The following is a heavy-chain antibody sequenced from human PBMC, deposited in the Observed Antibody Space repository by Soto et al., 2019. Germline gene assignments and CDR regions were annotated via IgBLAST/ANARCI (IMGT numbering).Heavy chain of an antibody. CDR3: ARDDPQVGATGVYYYYGMDV. CDR1: GFTFSSYG. V-gene: IGHV3-33*01. CDR2: IWYDGSNK. J-gene: IGHJ6*02. D-gene: IGHD1-26*01. Sequence: GGSLRLSCAASGFTFSSYGMHWVRQAPGKGLEWVAVIWYDGSNKYYADSVKGRFTISRDNSKNTLYLQMNSLRAEDTAVYYCARDDPQVGATGVYYYYGMDVWGQGTTVTASS.